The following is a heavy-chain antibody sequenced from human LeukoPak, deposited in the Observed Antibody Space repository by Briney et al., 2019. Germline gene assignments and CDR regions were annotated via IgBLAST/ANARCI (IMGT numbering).Heavy chain of an antibody. CDR2: IDGSGNT. CDR1: GASISSYY. CDR3: ARDGGSGGFDY. V-gene: IGHV4-4*07. J-gene: IGHJ4*02. Sequence: PSETLSLTCTVSGASISSYYWSWIRQPAGKGLEWIGRIDGSGNTNYNPSLKSRISVSVDTSKNQVSLKLSYVTAADTAVYYCARDGGSGGFDYWGQGTLVTVSS. D-gene: IGHD3-16*01.